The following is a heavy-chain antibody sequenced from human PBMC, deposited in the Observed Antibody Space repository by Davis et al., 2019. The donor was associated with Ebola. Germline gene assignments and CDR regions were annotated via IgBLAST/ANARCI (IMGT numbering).Heavy chain of an antibody. CDR2: ISSSSSYI. Sequence: PGGSLRLSCAASGFTFSSYSMNWVRQAPGKGLEWVSSISSSSSYIYYADSVKGRFTISRDNAKNSLYLQMNSLRAEDPAVYYCARETGDGGGMDVWGKGTTVTVSS. V-gene: IGHV3-21*01. CDR3: ARETGDGGGMDV. CDR1: GFTFSSYS. J-gene: IGHJ6*04. D-gene: IGHD7-27*01.